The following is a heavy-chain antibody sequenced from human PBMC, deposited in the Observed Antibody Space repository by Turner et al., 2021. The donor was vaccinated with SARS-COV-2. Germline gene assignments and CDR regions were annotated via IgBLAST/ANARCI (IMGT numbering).Heavy chain of an antibody. J-gene: IGHJ4*02. Sequence: QVQLVESGGGVVQPGRSLRLSWAASGFTFSTYGMHWVRQAPGKGLEWVALISYDGSNKYYADSVKGRFTISRDNSKNTLYLQMNSLRAEDTAVYYCAKTIGSYYDSSGYYQYFDYWGQGTLVTVSS. CDR2: ISYDGSNK. CDR1: GFTFSTYG. CDR3: AKTIGSYYDSSGYYQYFDY. V-gene: IGHV3-30*18. D-gene: IGHD3-22*01.